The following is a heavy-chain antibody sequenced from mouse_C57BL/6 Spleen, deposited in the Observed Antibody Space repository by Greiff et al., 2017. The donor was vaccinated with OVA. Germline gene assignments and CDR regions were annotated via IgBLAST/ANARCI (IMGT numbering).Heavy chain of an antibody. Sequence: EVKLMESGGGLVKPGGSLKLSCAASGFTFSDYGMHWVRQAPEKGLEWVAYISSGSSTIYYADTVKGRFTISRDNAKNTLFLQMTSLRSEDTAMYYCAGGDYDDYAMDYWGQGTSVTVSS. D-gene: IGHD2-4*01. CDR3: AGGDYDDYAMDY. V-gene: IGHV5-17*01. CDR1: GFTFSDYG. CDR2: ISSGSSTI. J-gene: IGHJ4*01.